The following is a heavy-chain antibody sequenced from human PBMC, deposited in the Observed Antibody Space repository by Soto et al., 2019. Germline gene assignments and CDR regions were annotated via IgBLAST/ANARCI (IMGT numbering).Heavy chain of an antibody. D-gene: IGHD5-18*01. V-gene: IGHV3-23*01. Sequence: VQLLESGGGLVQPGGSLRLSCEGAGFTFSSYAMNWVRQAPGKGLEWVSVISANGGHTFYADSVRGRFTISRDNSKNTLYLQMNSLRAEDTAVYYCAKYFGYHYGNYYFDYWGQGSLVAVSS. CDR1: GFTFSSYA. CDR3: AKYFGYHYGNYYFDY. J-gene: IGHJ4*02. CDR2: ISANGGHT.